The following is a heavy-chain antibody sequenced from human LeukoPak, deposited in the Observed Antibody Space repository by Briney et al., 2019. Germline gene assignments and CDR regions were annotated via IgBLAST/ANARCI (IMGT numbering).Heavy chain of an antibody. CDR3: ASSCAYCSSTSCFDP. Sequence: GASVKVSCKASGYTFTSYAMHWVRQAPGQRLEWMGRINAGSGNTKYSQKFQGRVTITRDTSASTAYMELSSLRSEDTGVYYCASSCAYCSSTSCFDPWGQGTLVTVSS. D-gene: IGHD2-2*01. V-gene: IGHV1-3*01. CDR2: INAGSGNT. CDR1: GYTFTSYA. J-gene: IGHJ5*02.